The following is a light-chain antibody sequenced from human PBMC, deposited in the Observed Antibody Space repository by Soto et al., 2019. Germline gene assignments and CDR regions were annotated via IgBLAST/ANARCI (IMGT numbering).Light chain of an antibody. CDR2: AAS. J-gene: IGKJ1*01. Sequence: DIQMTQSPSSLSASVGDRVTITCRASQGITNNLAWYQQKPGKVPKLLIYAASTLQSGVPSRFSGSGSGIDFTLTISSLQPEDVATYYCQKYNSVPQTFGQGTKVDIK. CDR3: QKYNSVPQT. CDR1: QGITNN. V-gene: IGKV1-27*01.